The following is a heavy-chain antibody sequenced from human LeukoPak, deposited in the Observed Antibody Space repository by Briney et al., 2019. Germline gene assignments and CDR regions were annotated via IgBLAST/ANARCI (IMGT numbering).Heavy chain of an antibody. CDR3: AKEYYYDSSGYHFDY. CDR1: GFTFSSYA. J-gene: IGHJ4*02. D-gene: IGHD3-22*01. Sequence: GGSLRLSCAASGFTFSSYAMSWVRQAPGKGLEWVSDISGGGSITYYADSVKGRFTISRDNSKNTLYLQMNSLRAEDTAVYYCAKEYYYDSSGYHFDYWGQGTLVTVSS. V-gene: IGHV3-23*01. CDR2: ISGGGSIT.